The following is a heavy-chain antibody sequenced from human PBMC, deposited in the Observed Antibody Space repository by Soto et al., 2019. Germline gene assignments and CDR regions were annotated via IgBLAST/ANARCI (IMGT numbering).Heavy chain of an antibody. CDR2: INPSGGST. V-gene: IGHV1-46*04. CDR3: ARLAVAGTFDY. CDR1: GYTFTSYY. Sequence: QVQLVQSGAEVKKPGASVKVSCKASGYTFTSYYMHWVRQAPGQGLEWMGIINPSGGSTSYAQKLQGRVTMTRDTSTSTVYMELSSLRSEDTAVYYCARLAVAGTFDYWGQGTLVTVSS. D-gene: IGHD6-19*01. J-gene: IGHJ4*02.